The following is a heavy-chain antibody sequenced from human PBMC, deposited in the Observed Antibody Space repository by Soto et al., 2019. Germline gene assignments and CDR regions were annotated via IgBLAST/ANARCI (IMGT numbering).Heavy chain of an antibody. V-gene: IGHV4-39*01. CDR3: ARLKGDFWSGYYIYGMDV. CDR2: IYYSGTT. D-gene: IGHD3-3*01. J-gene: IGHJ6*02. CDR1: GGSISSSTHD. Sequence: SETLSLTCTVSGGSISSSTHDWGWIRQPPGKGLEWIGSIYYSGTTYYNPSLKSRITISIDTSKNQFALNLRSVTAADTAVYYCARLKGDFWSGYYIYGMDVWGQGTTVTVSS.